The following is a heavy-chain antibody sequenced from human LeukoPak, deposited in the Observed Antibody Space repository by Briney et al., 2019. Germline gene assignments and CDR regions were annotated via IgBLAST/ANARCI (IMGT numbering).Heavy chain of an antibody. V-gene: IGHV1-18*01. CDR3: ARDFLSGYYNSYYYNGIDV. CDR2: ISAYNGNT. Sequence: GASVKVSCKASGYTFTSYGISWVRQAPGQGLEWMGWISAYNGNTNYAQKVQGRVTMTTDTSTSTAYMELRSLRSDDTAVYYCARDFLSGYYNSYYYNGIDVWGQGTTVTVSS. CDR1: GYTFTSYG. D-gene: IGHD3-3*01. J-gene: IGHJ6*02.